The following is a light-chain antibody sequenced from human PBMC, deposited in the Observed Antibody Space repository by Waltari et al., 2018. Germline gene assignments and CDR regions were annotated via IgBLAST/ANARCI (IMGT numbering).Light chain of an antibody. CDR3: QQRSDWPPH. V-gene: IGKV3-11*01. J-gene: IGKJ5*01. CDR1: QSVSSY. Sequence: EIVLTQSTATLSFSPGERATLSCRASQSVSSYLGWYQQTPGQAPRLLIYDASNRATGIPARFSGSGSGTDFTLTISSLEPEDFAVYYCQQRSDWPPHFGQGTRLEMK. CDR2: DAS.